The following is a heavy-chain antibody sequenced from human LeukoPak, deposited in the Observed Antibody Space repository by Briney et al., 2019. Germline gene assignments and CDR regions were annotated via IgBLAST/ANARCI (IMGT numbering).Heavy chain of an antibody. CDR2: ISGSGGST. CDR1: GFTFSSYA. Sequence: GGSLRLSCAASGFTFSSYAMSWVRQAPGRGLEWVSAISGSGGSTYYADSVKGRFTISRDNSKNTLYLQMNSLRAEDTAVYYCAKADVDIVATIDYWGQGTLVTVSS. J-gene: IGHJ4*02. V-gene: IGHV3-23*01. CDR3: AKADVDIVATIDY. D-gene: IGHD5-12*01.